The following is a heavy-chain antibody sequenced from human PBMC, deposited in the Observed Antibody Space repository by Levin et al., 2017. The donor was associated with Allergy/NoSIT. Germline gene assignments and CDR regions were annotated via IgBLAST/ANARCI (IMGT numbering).Heavy chain of an antibody. CDR3: ARDGYVDSSLTHRKPLDS. D-gene: IGHD5-12*01. CDR1: GFTFSNYW. V-gene: IGHV3-74*01. CDR2: MNGDGSSV. Sequence: QAGGSLRLSCAGSGFTFSNYWIHWLRQTPGKGLVWVSRMNGDGSSVGYADSVRGRFTISRDNVKSTVHLQMNSLRAEDTGVYYCARDGYVDSSLTHRKPLDSWGQGTLVTVAS. J-gene: IGHJ4*02.